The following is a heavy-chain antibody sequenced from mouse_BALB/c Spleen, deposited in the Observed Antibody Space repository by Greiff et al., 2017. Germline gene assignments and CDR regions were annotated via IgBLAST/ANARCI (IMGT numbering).Heavy chain of an antibody. CDR3: ARGLVWYYYAMDY. J-gene: IGHJ4*01. CDR1: GYSITSDYA. V-gene: IGHV3-2*02. CDR2: ISYSGST. Sequence: EVMLVESGPGLVKPSQSLSLTCTVTGYSITSDYAWNWIRQFPGNKLEWMGYISYSGSTSYNPSLKSRISITRDTSKNQFFLQLNSVTTEDTATYYCARGLVWYYYAMDYWGQGTSVTVSS. D-gene: IGHD2-10*02.